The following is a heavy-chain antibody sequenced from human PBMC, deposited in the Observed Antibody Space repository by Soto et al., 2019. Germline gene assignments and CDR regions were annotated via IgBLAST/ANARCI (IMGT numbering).Heavy chain of an antibody. J-gene: IGHJ6*02. D-gene: IGHD2-15*01. CDR1: GLTFSNYG. Sequence: QVQLVESGGGVVQPGRSLRLSCVASGLTFSNYGMHWVRQAPGKGLEWVAVISYDGSDKYYADSVKGRFIISRDNSKNTRCLQMFTLGAEDTAMYYCAKHRVVVAATNYYYGMDVWGQGTTVTVSS. CDR2: ISYDGSDK. V-gene: IGHV3-30*18. CDR3: AKHRVVVAATNYYYGMDV.